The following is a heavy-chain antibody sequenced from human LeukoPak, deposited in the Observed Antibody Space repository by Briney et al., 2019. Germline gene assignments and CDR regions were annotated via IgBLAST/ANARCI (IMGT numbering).Heavy chain of an antibody. CDR1: GGSFSGYY. D-gene: IGHD7-27*01. CDR3: ARRPGTFGY. Sequence: SETLSLTCAVYGGSFSGYYWSWIRQPPGKGLEWLGEINHVGSINYNPSLTSRVTVSVDTSKNQFSLKLNSVTAADTAVYYCARRPGTFGYWGQGTLVTVSS. J-gene: IGHJ4*02. V-gene: IGHV4-34*01. CDR2: INHVGSI.